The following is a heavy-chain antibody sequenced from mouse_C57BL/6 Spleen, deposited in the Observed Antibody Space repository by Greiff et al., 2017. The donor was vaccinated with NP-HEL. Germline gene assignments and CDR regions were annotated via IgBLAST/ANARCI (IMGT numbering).Heavy chain of an antibody. CDR3: ARWGGNFPRYFDV. Sequence: VQLQQPGAELAKPGASVKLSCKASGYTFTSYWMHWVKQRPGQGLEWIGYITPSSGYTKYNQKFKDKATLTADKSSSTAYMQLSSLTYEDSAVYYCARWGGNFPRYFDVWGTGTTVTVSS. V-gene: IGHV1-7*01. CDR2: ITPSSGYT. J-gene: IGHJ1*03. D-gene: IGHD2-1*01. CDR1: GYTFTSYW.